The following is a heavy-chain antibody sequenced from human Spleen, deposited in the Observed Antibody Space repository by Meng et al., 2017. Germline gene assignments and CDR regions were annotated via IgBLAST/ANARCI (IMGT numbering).Heavy chain of an antibody. V-gene: IGHV5-51*01. Sequence: GGSLRLSWRASGYTFTNYWSAWVRQMPGKGLEWMGISYPGDAATKLSPSFEGQVTVSADKSTSTAYLQWNSLKASDTAIYYCARLGASTMRGYYYYAMDVWGQGTTVTVSS. D-gene: IGHD3-10*01. CDR2: SYPGDAAT. CDR3: ARLGASTMRGYYYYAMDV. J-gene: IGHJ6*02. CDR1: GYTFTNYW.